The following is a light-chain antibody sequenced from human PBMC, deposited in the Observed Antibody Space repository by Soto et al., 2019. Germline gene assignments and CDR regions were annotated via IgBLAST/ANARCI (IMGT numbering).Light chain of an antibody. CDR2: GNS. Sequence: QSVLTQPPSVSGAPGQRVTISCTGSSSNIGAGYDVHWYQQLPGTAPKLLIYGNSNRPSGVPDRFSGSKSGTSASLAITGLQAEDEADYYCQSYDSSLSGYVFGTGTHLTVL. J-gene: IGLJ1*01. CDR3: QSYDSSLSGYV. CDR1: SSNIGAGYD. V-gene: IGLV1-40*01.